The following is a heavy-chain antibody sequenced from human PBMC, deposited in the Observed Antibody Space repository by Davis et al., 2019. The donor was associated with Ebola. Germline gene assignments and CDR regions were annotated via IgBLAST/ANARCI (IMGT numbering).Heavy chain of an antibody. CDR3: ARYSREYYYGSGSYSNWFDP. CDR2: IYYSGST. D-gene: IGHD3-10*01. Sequence: SETLSLTCTVSGGSISGYYWSWIRQPPGEGLEWIAYIYYSGSTNYNPSLMSRVTMSQDTSKNQFSLKLSSVTAADTAMYYCARYSREYYYGSGSYSNWFDPWGQGTLVTVSS. V-gene: IGHV4-59*08. CDR1: GGSISGYY. J-gene: IGHJ5*02.